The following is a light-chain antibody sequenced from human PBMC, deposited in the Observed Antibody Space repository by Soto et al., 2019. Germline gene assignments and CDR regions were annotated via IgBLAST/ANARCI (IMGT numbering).Light chain of an antibody. CDR2: DAS. Sequence: DIQMTHSTYTLSVSLGYIFTITFRCSQTISSWLAWYQQKPGKAPKVLIFDASSLKTGVPSRFSGSGSGTEFTLTISNLQPDDFATYYCQQYDSYSSGPFGQGTKVDIK. CDR1: QTISSW. J-gene: IGKJ1*01. V-gene: IGKV1-5*01. CDR3: QQYDSYSSGP.